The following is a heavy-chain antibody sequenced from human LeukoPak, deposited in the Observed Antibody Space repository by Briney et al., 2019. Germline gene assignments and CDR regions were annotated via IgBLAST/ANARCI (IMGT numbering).Heavy chain of an antibody. CDR2: INPNSGGT. CDR3: ARARGSSRAFDI. V-gene: IGHV1-2*02. J-gene: IGHJ3*02. CDR1: GYTFTGYY. Sequence: ASVRVSCKASGYTFTGYYMHWVRQAPGQGLEWMGWINPNSGGTNYAQKFQGRVTITRDTSISTAYMELSRLRSDDTAVYYCARARGSSRAFDIWGQGTMVTVSS.